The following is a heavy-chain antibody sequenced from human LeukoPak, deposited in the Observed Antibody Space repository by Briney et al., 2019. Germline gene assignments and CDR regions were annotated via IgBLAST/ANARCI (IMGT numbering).Heavy chain of an antibody. J-gene: IGHJ5*02. Sequence: PGGSLRLSCAASGFTFSDYYMSWIRQAPGKGLESVSYISSSGSTLYYADSVKGRFTISRDNAKNSLYLQMNSLRAEDTAVYYCARDRSESSGWYGGNWFDPWGQGTLVTVSS. CDR3: ARDRSESSGWYGGNWFDP. D-gene: IGHD6-19*01. V-gene: IGHV3-11*01. CDR2: ISSSGSTL. CDR1: GFTFSDYY.